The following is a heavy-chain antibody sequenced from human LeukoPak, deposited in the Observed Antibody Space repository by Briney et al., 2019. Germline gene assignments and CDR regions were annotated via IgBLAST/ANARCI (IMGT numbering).Heavy chain of an antibody. J-gene: IGHJ3*02. Sequence: ASVKVSCKASGYNFTSYYMHWVRQAPGQGLEWMGIINPSGGATSYAQKFQGRVTVTRDTSTSTVYMELSSLRSEDTAVYYCARDLVVVTGLRTRGSFDIWGQGTMVTVSS. CDR3: ARDLVVVTGLRTRGSFDI. CDR2: INPSGGAT. D-gene: IGHD2-21*02. CDR1: GYNFTSYY. V-gene: IGHV1-46*01.